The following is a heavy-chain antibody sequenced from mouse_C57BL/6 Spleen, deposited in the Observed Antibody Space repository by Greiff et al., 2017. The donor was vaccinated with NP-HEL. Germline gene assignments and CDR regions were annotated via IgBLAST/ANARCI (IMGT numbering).Heavy chain of an antibody. CDR3: ARGDGSRYWYFDV. Sequence: EVKLMESGPGLVKPSQSLSLTCSVTGYSITSGYYWNWIRQFPGNKLEWMGYISYDGSNNYNPSLKNQISITRDTSKNQCFLKLNSVTTEDTATYYCARGDGSRYWYFDVWGTGTTVTVSS. CDR2: ISYDGSN. V-gene: IGHV3-6*01. J-gene: IGHJ1*03. CDR1: GYSITSGYY. D-gene: IGHD1-1*01.